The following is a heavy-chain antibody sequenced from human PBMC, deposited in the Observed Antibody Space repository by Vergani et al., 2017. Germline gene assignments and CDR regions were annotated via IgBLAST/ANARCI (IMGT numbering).Heavy chain of an antibody. D-gene: IGHD3-22*01. J-gene: IGHJ4*02. CDR3: ATDGVDENYYYDSSGYYPFDY. V-gene: IGHV3-21*01. CDR1: GFTFSSYS. CDR2: ISSSSSYI. Sequence: EVQLVESGGGLVKPGGSLRLSCAASGFTFSSYSMNWVRQAPGKGLEWVSSISSSSSYIYYADSVKGRFTISRDNAKNSLYLQMNSLRAEDTAVYYCATDGVDENYYYDSSGYYPFDYWGQGTLVTVSS.